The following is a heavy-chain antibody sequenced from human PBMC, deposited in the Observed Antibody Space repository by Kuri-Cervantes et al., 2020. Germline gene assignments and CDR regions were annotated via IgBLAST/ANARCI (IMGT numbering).Heavy chain of an antibody. V-gene: IGHV3-30*03. D-gene: IGHD2-2*01. CDR3: ARVGGYCSSTSCYGYYMDV. CDR2: ISYDGSNK. J-gene: IGHJ6*03. CDR1: GFTFSSYD. Sequence: GESLKISCAASGFTFSSYDMHWVRQATGKGLEWVAVISYDGSNKYYADSVKGRFTISRDNSKNTLYLQMNSLRAEDAAVYYCARVGGYCSSTSCYGYYMDVWGKGTTVTVSS.